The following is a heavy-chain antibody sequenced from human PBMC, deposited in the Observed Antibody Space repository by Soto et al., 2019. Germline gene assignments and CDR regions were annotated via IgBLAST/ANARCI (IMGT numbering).Heavy chain of an antibody. D-gene: IGHD3-22*01. CDR2: IYYSGTI. V-gene: IGHV4-30-4*01. J-gene: IGHJ4*02. CDR3: ARVTRYYYDSSGHLFDY. CDR1: GDSISTADYY. Sequence: PSETLSLTCTVSGDSISTADYYWSWIRQPPGKGLERVGYIYYSGTIYYNPSLKGRLTISVDTPKNQFSLKLSSVTAADTAVYYCARVTRYYYDSSGHLFDYWGQGSLVTVSS.